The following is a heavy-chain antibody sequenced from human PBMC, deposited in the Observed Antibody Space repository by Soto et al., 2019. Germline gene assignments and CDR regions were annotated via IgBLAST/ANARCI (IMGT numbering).Heavy chain of an antibody. CDR2: VHPGSGSA. CDR3: ARDSEGTSSLTHY. J-gene: IGHJ4*02. CDR1: GYTFSKFF. Sequence: AASVKVSCKASGYTFSKFFIHWVRQAPGQGLEWLGFVHPGSGSANYAQKFQGRVSMTRDTSMSTVYLELSRLRSEDTAMYYCARDSEGTSSLTHYWGQGTLVTVSS. V-gene: IGHV1-46*01. D-gene: IGHD6-6*01.